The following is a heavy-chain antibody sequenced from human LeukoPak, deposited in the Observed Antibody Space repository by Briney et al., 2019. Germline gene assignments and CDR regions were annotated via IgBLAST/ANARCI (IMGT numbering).Heavy chain of an antibody. J-gene: IGHJ4*02. CDR1: GFAFSTYW. D-gene: IGHD3-3*01. CDR3: TRDFVF. Sequence: GGSLRLSCAASGFAFSTYWMDWVRQAPGKGLEGVGNINQDGSVKHYVDSVRGGFTISRENARNSVYLQMSALRVEDTAVYYCTRDFVFWGQGSLVTASS. CDR2: INQDGSVK. V-gene: IGHV3-7*01.